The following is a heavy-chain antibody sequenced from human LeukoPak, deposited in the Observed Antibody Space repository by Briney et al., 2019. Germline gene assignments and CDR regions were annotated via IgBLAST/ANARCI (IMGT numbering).Heavy chain of an antibody. CDR3: ARGIAEAAVTKFDH. CDR1: GYSFTTSW. Sequence: GESLKISCKGSGYSFTTSWIGWVRQMPGKGLEWMGIIHPSDSDTRYSPSFQGQVTISADKSISTAYLQWSSLKASDSGVYYCARGIAEAAVTKFDHWSQGTLVTVSS. V-gene: IGHV5-51*01. D-gene: IGHD6-13*01. CDR2: IHPSDSDT. J-gene: IGHJ4*02.